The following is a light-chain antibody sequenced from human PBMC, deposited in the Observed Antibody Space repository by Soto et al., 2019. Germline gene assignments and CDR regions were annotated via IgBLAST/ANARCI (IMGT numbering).Light chain of an antibody. CDR2: GNS. Sequence: QSVLTQAPSVSGAPGQRVTISCTGSSSNIGAGYDVHWYQQLPGTAPKLLIYGNSNRPSGVPDRFSGPKSGTSASLAITGLQAEDEADYYCQSYDSSLSGSVFGTGTKLTVL. CDR1: SSNIGAGYD. V-gene: IGLV1-40*01. CDR3: QSYDSSLSGSV. J-gene: IGLJ1*01.